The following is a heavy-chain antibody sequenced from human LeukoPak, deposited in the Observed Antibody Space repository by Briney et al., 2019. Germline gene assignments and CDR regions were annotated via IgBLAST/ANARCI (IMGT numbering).Heavy chain of an antibody. CDR1: GGSFSGYY. D-gene: IGHD1-26*01. J-gene: IGHJ6*03. Sequence: KPSETLSLTCAVYGGSFSGYYWSWIRQPPGKGLEWIGEINHSGSTDYNPSLKSRVTISVDTSKNQFSLKLSSVTAADTAVYYCARVAMGSYPYYYYYYMDVWGKGTTVTVSS. CDR3: ARVAMGSYPYYYYYYMDV. CDR2: INHSGST. V-gene: IGHV4-34*01.